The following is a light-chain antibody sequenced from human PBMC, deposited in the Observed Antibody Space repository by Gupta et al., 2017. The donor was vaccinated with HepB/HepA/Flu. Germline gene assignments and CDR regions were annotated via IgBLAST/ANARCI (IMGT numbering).Light chain of an antibody. CDR2: GND. J-gene: IGLJ1*01. V-gene: IGLV1-40*01. Sequence: QSVLTQPPSVSGAPGQRVTIARIGSSSNIGAGYDVHWYQQLPGTAPKLLIYGNDNRPSGVPDRFSGSKSGISASLAITGLQADDEADYYCQSYDSSLTGLYVFGPGTKVTVL. CDR1: SSNIGAGYD. CDR3: QSYDSSLTGLYV.